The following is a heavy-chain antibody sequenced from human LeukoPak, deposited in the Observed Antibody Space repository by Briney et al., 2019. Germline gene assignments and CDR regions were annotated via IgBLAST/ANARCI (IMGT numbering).Heavy chain of an antibody. CDR2: ISWNSGSI. D-gene: IGHD2-2*01. J-gene: IGHJ2*01. V-gene: IGHV3-9*01. Sequence: GRSLRLSCAASGFTFDDYAMHWVRQAPGKGLEWVSGISWNSGSIGYADSVKGRFTISRDNAKNSLYLQMNSLRAEDTALYYCAKGPRDAAKSNWYFDLWGRGTLVTVSS. CDR3: AKGPRDAAKSNWYFDL. CDR1: GFTFDDYA.